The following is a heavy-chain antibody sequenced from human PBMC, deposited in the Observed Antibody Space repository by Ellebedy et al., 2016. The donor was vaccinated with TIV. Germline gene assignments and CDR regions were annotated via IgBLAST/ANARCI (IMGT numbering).Heavy chain of an antibody. CDR1: GFTFSSYA. Sequence: GESLKISCSASGFTFSSYAMHWVRQAPGKGLEWVAYISSSSNTIYYADSVKGRFTISRDNSKNTLYLQMNSLRAEDTAVYYCAKNRPSGSYNWGQGTLVTVSS. J-gene: IGHJ4*02. CDR2: ISSSSNTI. V-gene: IGHV3-48*01. D-gene: IGHD1-26*01. CDR3: AKNRPSGSYN.